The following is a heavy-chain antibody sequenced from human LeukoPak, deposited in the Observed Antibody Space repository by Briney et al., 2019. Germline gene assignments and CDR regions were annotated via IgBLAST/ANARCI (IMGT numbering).Heavy chain of an antibody. D-gene: IGHD2-2*01. CDR1: GFTFDDYA. CDR2: ISWNSGSI. Sequence: PGRSLRLSCAASGFTFDDYAMHWVRQAPGKGLEWVSGISWNSGSIGYADSVKGRFTISRDNAMNSLYLQMNSLRAEDTALYYCAREVVPAARANWFDPWGQGTLVTVSS. J-gene: IGHJ5*02. V-gene: IGHV3-9*01. CDR3: AREVVPAARANWFDP.